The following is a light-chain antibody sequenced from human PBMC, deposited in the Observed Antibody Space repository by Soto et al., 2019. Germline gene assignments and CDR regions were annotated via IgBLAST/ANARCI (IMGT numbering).Light chain of an antibody. CDR2: EVS. J-gene: IGLJ3*02. Sequence: QSALTQPASVSGSPGQSITISCTGTSSDFGGYNSVSWYQQHPGKAPKLMIYEVSNRPSGVSNRFSGSKSGNTASLTISGLQAEDEADYYCSSYTSINTWVFGGGTKLTVL. CDR3: SSYTSINTWV. CDR1: SSDFGGYNS. V-gene: IGLV2-14*01.